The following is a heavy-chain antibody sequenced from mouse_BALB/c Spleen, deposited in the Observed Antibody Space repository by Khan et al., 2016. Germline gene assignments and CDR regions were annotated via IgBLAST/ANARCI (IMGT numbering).Heavy chain of an antibody. Sequence: QVQLQQSGAELAKPGASVKMSCKASGYTFTSYWMHWVKQRPGQGLEWIGYINPSTGYTEYNQKFKDKATLTADKSSSTAYMQLSSLTSEDSAVYYCATGDYAMDYWGEGTSVTVSS. CDR3: ATGDYAMDY. J-gene: IGHJ4*01. CDR1: GYTFTSYW. CDR2: INPSTGYT. V-gene: IGHV1-7*01.